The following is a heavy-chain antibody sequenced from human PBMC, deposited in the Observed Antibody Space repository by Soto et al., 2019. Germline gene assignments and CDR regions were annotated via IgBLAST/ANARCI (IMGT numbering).Heavy chain of an antibody. CDR2: ISGSGGST. J-gene: IGHJ4*02. D-gene: IGHD2-15*01. CDR3: AKDLVGYCSGGSCYFYDY. V-gene: IGHV3-23*01. Sequence: GGSLRLSCAASGFTFSSYSMSWVRQAPGKRLEWVSAISGSGGSTYYADSVKGRFTISRDNSKNTLYLQMNSLRAEDTAVYYCAKDLVGYCSGGSCYFYDYWGQGTLVTVSS. CDR1: GFTFSSYS.